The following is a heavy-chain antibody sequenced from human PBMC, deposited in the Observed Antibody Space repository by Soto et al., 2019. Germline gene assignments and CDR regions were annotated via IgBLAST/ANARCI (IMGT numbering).Heavy chain of an antibody. CDR1: GFTFSSYA. CDR3: AKKGAGTAMATGVYNWFDP. V-gene: IGHV3-23*01. D-gene: IGHD5-18*01. Sequence: EVQLLESGGGLVQPGGSLRLSCAASGFTFSSYAMSWVRQAPGKGLEWVSAISGSGGSTYYADSVKGRFTISRDNSKNTLYLQMNSPRAEDTAVYYCAKKGAGTAMATGVYNWFDPWGQGTLVTVSS. CDR2: ISGSGGST. J-gene: IGHJ5*02.